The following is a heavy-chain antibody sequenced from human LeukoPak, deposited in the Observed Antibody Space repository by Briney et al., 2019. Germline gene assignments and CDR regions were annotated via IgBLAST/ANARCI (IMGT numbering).Heavy chain of an antibody. CDR3: AKDLGSSWCEGCGMDV. CDR2: ISYDGSNK. Sequence: GGSLRLSCAASGFTFSSYSMNWVRQAPGKGLEWVAVISYDGSNKYYADSVKGRFTISRDNSKNTLYLQMNSLRAEDTAVYYCAKDLGSSWCEGCGMDVWGQGTTVTVSS. J-gene: IGHJ6*02. D-gene: IGHD6-6*01. CDR1: GFTFSSYS. V-gene: IGHV3-30*18.